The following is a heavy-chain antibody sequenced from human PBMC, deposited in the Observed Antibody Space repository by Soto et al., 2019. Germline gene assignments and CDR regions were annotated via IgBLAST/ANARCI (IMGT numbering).Heavy chain of an antibody. CDR3: ARAVSPYFGTWFDP. J-gene: IGHJ5*02. Sequence: SETLSLTCAVSGGSITSGNSYSWAWIRQPPERGLEWIGSISQTGATSYNPSLKSRVSVSLDKSKNQFSLRLSSVTAADMAVYYCARAVSPYFGTWFDPWGQGTLVTVSS. CDR2: ISQTGAT. CDR1: GGSITSGNSYS. D-gene: IGHD3-10*01. V-gene: IGHV4-30-2*01.